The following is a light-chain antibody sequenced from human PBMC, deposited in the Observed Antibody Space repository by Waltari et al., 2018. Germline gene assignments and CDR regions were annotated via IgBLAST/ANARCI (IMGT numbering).Light chain of an antibody. CDR3: SMYMGSGIWV. V-gene: IGLV8-61*01. CDR2: KGN. Sequence: QTVLTQQPSLSVSPGGTGTLTWALSSGSVSSTSYATWYQQTPGQAPRTLVYKGNGRASGVPDRCSVAILGNKAALTITGAQADDESDYHCSMYMGSGIWVFGGGTKLTGL. CDR1: SGSVSSTSY. J-gene: IGLJ3*02.